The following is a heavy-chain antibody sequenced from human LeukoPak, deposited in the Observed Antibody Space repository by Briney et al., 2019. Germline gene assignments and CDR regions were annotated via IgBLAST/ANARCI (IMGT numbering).Heavy chain of an antibody. CDR3: ARGGEWLRPFDY. V-gene: IGHV1-2*02. CDR1: GYTLTGYY. D-gene: IGHD5-12*01. Sequence: ASVKVSCQASGYTLTGYYMHWVRQAPGQGLEWMGCINPSSGGTSYAQKFQGRVTLTRDTSISTAYMELSRLRSDDTAVYYCARGGEWLRPFDYWGQGTLVTVSS. CDR2: INPSSGGT. J-gene: IGHJ4*02.